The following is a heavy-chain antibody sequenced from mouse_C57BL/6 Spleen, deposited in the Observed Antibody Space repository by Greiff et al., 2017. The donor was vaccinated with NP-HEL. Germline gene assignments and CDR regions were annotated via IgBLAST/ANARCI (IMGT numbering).Heavy chain of an antibody. CDR3: ASYYGSSDYYAMDY. Sequence: QVQLQQPGAELVMPGASVKLSCKASGYTFTSYWMHWVKQRPGQGLEWIGEIDPSDSYTNYNHKFKGKSTLTVDKSSSTAYMQLSSLTSEDAAVYYCASYYGSSDYYAMDYWGQGTSVTGSS. J-gene: IGHJ4*01. CDR1: GYTFTSYW. V-gene: IGHV1-69*01. CDR2: IDPSDSYT. D-gene: IGHD1-1*01.